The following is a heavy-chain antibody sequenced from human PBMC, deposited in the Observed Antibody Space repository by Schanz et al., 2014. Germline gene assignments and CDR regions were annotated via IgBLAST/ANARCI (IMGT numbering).Heavy chain of an antibody. CDR3: ARDRRRYCSTASCLHDNWFDP. CDR1: RYTFNTYG. CDR2: ISAYTNNT. J-gene: IGHJ5*02. Sequence: QGQLVQSGPEVKEPGASVKVSCEASRYTFNTYGLNWVRQAPGQGLEWMGWISAYTNNTNYAQKVQGRVTMTTDTSTGTAYMELRSRRSGDTAVYYCARDRRRYCSTASCLHDNWFDPWGQGTLVIVSS. D-gene: IGHD2-2*01. V-gene: IGHV1-18*01.